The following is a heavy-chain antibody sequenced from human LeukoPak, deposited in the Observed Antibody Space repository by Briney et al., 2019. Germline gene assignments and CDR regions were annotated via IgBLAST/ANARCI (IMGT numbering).Heavy chain of an antibody. CDR2: IYYSGST. D-gene: IGHD6-13*01. Sequence: SETLSLTCTVSGGSISSYYWSWIRQPPGKGLEWIGYIYYSGSTNYNPSLKSRVTIPVDASKNQFSLKLSSVTAADTAVYYCARDYTEQQLLPPGWFDPWGQGTLVTVSS. CDR3: ARDYTEQQLLPPGWFDP. V-gene: IGHV4-59*01. J-gene: IGHJ5*02. CDR1: GGSISSYY.